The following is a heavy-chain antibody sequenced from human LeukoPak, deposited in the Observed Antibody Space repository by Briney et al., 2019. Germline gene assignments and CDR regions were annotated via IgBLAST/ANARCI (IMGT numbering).Heavy chain of an antibody. CDR1: GFTFSSYA. CDR3: EKKDGRWFGELLRPGYYYYGMDV. CDR2: ISSNGGSK. Sequence: GGSLRLSCSASGFTFSSYAMHWVRQATGKGLEYVSAISSNGGSKYYADSVKGTFTISRDNSNTTLYLQMNSLRAEDTAVYYCEKKDGRWFGELLRPGYYYYGMDVWGKGTTVTVSS. V-gene: IGHV3-64D*06. D-gene: IGHD3-10*01. J-gene: IGHJ6*04.